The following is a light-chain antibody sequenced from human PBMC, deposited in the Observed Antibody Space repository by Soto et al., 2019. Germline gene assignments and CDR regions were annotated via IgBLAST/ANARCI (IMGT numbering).Light chain of an antibody. CDR2: YDS. CDR3: QVWDSSSDHYV. CDR1: NIGSKS. J-gene: IGLJ1*01. V-gene: IGLV3-21*04. Sequence: SYELTQPPSVSVAPGKTARITCGGNNIGSKSVHWYQQKPGQAPGLVIYYDSDRPSGIPERFSGSNSGNTATLTISRVEAGDEADYYCQVWDSSSDHYVFGNGTKLTVL.